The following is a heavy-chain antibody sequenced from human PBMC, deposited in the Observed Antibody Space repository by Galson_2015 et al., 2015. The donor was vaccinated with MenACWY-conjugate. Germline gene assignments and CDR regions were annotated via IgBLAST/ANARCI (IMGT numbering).Heavy chain of an antibody. V-gene: IGHV3-48*02. CDR3: ARGPHQNYDFGSGWSANSSSSSGMDV. CDR1: GFTFGSYS. D-gene: IGHD3-3*01. Sequence: SLRLSCAASGFTFGSYSMNWVRQAPGKGLEWVSYISSSSSTIYYADSVKGRFTISRDNAKNSLYLQMNSLRDEDTAVYYCARGPHQNYDFGSGWSANSSSSSGMDVWAQGPTAT. J-gene: IGHJ6*02. CDR2: ISSSSSTI.